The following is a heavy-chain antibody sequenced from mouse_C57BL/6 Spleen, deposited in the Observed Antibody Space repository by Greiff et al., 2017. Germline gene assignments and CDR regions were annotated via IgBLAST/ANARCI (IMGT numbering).Heavy chain of an antibody. V-gene: IGHV1-69*01. CDR2: IDPSDSYT. J-gene: IGHJ4*01. CDR3: ARRLGYAMDY. Sequence: VQLQQPGAELVMPGASVKLSCTASGYTFTSYWMPWVQQRPGQGLEWIVEIDPSDSYTNYNQKFKGKSTLTVDKSSSTAYMQLSSLTSEDSAVYYCARRLGYAMDYWGQGTSVTVSS. D-gene: IGHD4-1*01. CDR1: GYTFTSYW.